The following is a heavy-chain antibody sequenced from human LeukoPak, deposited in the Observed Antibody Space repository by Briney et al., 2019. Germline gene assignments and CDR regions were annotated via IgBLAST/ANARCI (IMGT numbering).Heavy chain of an antibody. CDR2: IYYLGPT. Sequence: SETLSLTGTVSGGSINSADNDWSWIRRPPGKGLGWIGFIYYLGPTYYNPSLKSRVSISIDTSRTQSCLRPDSVTAAHTSVYYCARIEGNSGYGWSHFDYWGQGRLVTVSS. D-gene: IGHD3-10*01. CDR1: GGSINSADND. CDR3: ARIEGNSGYGWSHFDY. J-gene: IGHJ4*02. V-gene: IGHV4-30-4*01.